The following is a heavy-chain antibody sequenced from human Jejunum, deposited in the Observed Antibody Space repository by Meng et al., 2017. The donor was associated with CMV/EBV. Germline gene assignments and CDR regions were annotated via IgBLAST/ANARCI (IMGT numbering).Heavy chain of an antibody. CDR3: ARDGVGSTGWFDLDY. Sequence: GRSISRYYWTWIRQPTGKGLEWIGYIYYSGKTNYNSSLKSRVTISVDTSKSQFFLKLRSVTAADAAVYFCARDGVGSTGWFDLDYWGRGTLVTVSS. J-gene: IGHJ4*02. CDR2: IYYSGKT. CDR1: GRSISRYY. V-gene: IGHV4-59*01. D-gene: IGHD6-19*01.